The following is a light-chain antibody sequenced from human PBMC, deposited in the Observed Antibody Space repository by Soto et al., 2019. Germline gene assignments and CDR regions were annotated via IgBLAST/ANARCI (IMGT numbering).Light chain of an antibody. CDR1: QSVSSN. V-gene: IGKV3-15*01. CDR3: QQYNNWPPLT. J-gene: IGKJ4*01. Sequence: EIVMTQSPATLSVSPGDRATLSCRASQSVSSNLAWYQQKPGQAPRLLIYGASTRATGIPARFSGSGSVTEFTQTISSLQSEDFAVYYCQQYNNWPPLTVGGGTKLQIK. CDR2: GAS.